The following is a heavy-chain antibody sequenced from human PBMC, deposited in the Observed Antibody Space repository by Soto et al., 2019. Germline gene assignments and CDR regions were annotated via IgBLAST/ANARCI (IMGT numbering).Heavy chain of an antibody. CDR3: ARVASDYINSADH. CDR1: GFIFNAYA. CDR2: IGGSGGNT. D-gene: IGHD4-4*01. Sequence: EVQLLESGGGLVQPGGSLRLSCAASGFIFNAYAMTWVRQAPGKGLEWVSAIGGSGGNTYYAASGQGRFTISRDNSKDTVDLEMNRLRVDDTAVYFCARVASDYINSADHWGQGILVTVSS. V-gene: IGHV3-23*01. J-gene: IGHJ4*02.